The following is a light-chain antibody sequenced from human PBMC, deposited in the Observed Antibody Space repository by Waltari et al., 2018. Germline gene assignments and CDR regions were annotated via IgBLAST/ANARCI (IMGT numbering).Light chain of an antibody. CDR1: NSNIGRKP. CDR3: AAWDDSPNGYV. V-gene: IGLV1-44*01. J-gene: IGLJ1*01. Sequence: HSLLTPHPPASGTPGQRGTISCSGSNSNIGRKPVTWYQQFPATAPKPLIYTNNKRPSGVPDRFSGSKSDTSASLAISGLQSEDEADYYCAAWDDSPNGYVFGTGTKVTVL. CDR2: TNN.